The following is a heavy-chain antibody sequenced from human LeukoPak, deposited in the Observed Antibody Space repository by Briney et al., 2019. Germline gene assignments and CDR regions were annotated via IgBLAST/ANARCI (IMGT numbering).Heavy chain of an antibody. Sequence: GGSLRLSCAASGFTFSSYAMSWVRQPPGKGLEWVSGISGSGGFTYYADSVKGRFTIARDKSKNTVYLQMNSLRAEDTAVYYCAKDRSSSWSDAFDIWGQGTMVTVSS. CDR2: ISGSGGFT. CDR1: GFTFSSYA. D-gene: IGHD6-13*01. V-gene: IGHV3-23*01. CDR3: AKDRSSSWSDAFDI. J-gene: IGHJ3*02.